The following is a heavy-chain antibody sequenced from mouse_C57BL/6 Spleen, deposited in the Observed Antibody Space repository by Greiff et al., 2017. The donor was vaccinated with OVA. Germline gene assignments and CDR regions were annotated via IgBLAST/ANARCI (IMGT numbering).Heavy chain of an antibody. J-gene: IGHJ4*01. Sequence: VQLKESGGGLVKPGGSLKLSCAASGFTFSDYGMHWVRQAPEKGLEWVAYISSGSSTIYYADTVKGRFTISRDNAKNTLFLQMTSLRSEDTAMYYCARQEYYAMDYWGQGTSVTVSS. CDR3: ARQEYYAMDY. V-gene: IGHV5-17*01. CDR2: ISSGSSTI. CDR1: GFTFSDYG.